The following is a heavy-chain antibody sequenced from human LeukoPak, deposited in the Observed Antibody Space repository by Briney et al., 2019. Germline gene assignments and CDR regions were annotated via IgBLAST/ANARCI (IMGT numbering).Heavy chain of an antibody. CDR2: IYYSGST. D-gene: IGHD1-14*01. CDR1: GGSISSSSYY. V-gene: IGHV4-39*07. CDR3: ARFTGDYYYYYMDV. J-gene: IGHJ6*03. Sequence: SETLSLTCTVSGGSISSSSYYWGWIRQPPGKGLEWIGSIYYSGSTYYNSSLKSRVTISVDTSKNQFSLKLSSVTAADTAVYYCARFTGDYYYYYMDVWGKGTTVTISS.